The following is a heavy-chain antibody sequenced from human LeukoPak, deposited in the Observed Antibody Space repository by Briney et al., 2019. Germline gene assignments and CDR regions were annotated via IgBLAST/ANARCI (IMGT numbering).Heavy chain of an antibody. D-gene: IGHD3-22*01. CDR2: TFSSGAT. J-gene: IGHJ3*02. CDR1: GGSMSGYY. Sequence: SETLSLTCIVSGGSMSGYYWSWIRQPPGKGLEWIGYTFSSGATTYNPSLKSRVTISVDTSGNQFSLKLSSVTAADTAVYYCARHAYYYDRSGSYEAFDIWSQGTMVTVSS. V-gene: IGHV4-59*08. CDR3: ARHAYYYDRSGSYEAFDI.